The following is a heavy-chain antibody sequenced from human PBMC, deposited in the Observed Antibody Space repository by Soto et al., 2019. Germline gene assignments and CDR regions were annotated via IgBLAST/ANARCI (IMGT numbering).Heavy chain of an antibody. CDR3: AHSRVAAAAPYTRFDY. V-gene: IGHV2-5*02. CDR2: IYWDDDK. J-gene: IGHJ4*02. D-gene: IGHD6-13*01. CDR1: GFSLSTTGVG. Sequence: GSGPMLVNPTQTLTLTCTFSGFSLSTTGVGVGWIRQPPGKALEWLALIYWDDDKRYSPSLKSRLTITKDTSKSQVVLTMTNMDPVDTATYYCAHSRVAAAAPYTRFDYWGQGTVVTVSS.